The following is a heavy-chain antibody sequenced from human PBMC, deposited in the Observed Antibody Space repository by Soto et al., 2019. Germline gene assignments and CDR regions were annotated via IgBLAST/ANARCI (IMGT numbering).Heavy chain of an antibody. CDR3: VGVRRDGYNY. V-gene: IGHV3-74*01. CDR1: GFSFNNYW. CDR2: INSDGSTR. D-gene: IGHD5-12*01. J-gene: IGHJ1*01. Sequence: EVQLVESGGGLVQPGGSLRLSCAASGFSFNNYWTFWVRQPPGKGLVWVSHINSDGSTRTYADSVKGRFTISRDNAKNTLNLQMNSLGAEDTALYYCVGVRRDGYNYWGQGTLVIVSS.